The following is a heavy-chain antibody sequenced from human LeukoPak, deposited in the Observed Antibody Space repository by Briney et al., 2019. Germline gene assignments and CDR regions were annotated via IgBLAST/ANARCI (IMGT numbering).Heavy chain of an antibody. Sequence: SGTLSLTCAVSGVSISSSNWWSWVRQPPGKGLEWIGEIYHSGSTNYNPSLKSRVTISVDKSKNQFSLKLSSVTAADTAVYYCARDPSHYYDSSGYSDAFDIWGQGTMVTVS. CDR3: ARDPSHYYDSSGYSDAFDI. CDR2: IYHSGST. D-gene: IGHD3-22*01. CDR1: GVSISSSNW. J-gene: IGHJ3*02. V-gene: IGHV4-4*02.